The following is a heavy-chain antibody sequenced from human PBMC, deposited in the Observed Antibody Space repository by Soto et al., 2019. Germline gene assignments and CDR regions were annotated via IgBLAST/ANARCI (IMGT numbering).Heavy chain of an antibody. J-gene: IGHJ4*02. CDR2: IYYSGST. Sequence: SETLSLTCTVCGGSISSYYWSWIRQPPGKGLEWTGYIYYSGSTNYNPSLKSRVTISVDTSKNQFSLKLSSVTAADTAVYYCARLAGYSSSWFPRSGDFDYWGQGTLVTVSS. CDR1: GGSISSYY. V-gene: IGHV4-59*08. CDR3: ARLAGYSSSWFPRSGDFDY. D-gene: IGHD6-13*01.